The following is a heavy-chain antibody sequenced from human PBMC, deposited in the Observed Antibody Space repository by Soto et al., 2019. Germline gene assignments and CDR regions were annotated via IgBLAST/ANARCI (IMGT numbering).Heavy chain of an antibody. V-gene: IGHV4-59*01. CDR3: ARVLYDSGSYYVLPDG. Sequence: SWTLSLTCSVSGDSISSSYWSWIRQPPGKGLEWIGYIYDSGSANYNPTLKSRVTISKDTSKNQFSLKLSSVTAADTAVFYCARVLYDSGSYYVLPDGWGQGPLV. CDR1: GDSISSSY. J-gene: IGHJ4*02. CDR2: IYDSGSA. D-gene: IGHD3-10*01.